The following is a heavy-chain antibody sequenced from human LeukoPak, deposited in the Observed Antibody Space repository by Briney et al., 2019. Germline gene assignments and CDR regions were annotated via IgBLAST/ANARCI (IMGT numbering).Heavy chain of an antibody. J-gene: IGHJ4*02. Sequence: ASVKVSSKASLYTFTGYYMHWVRQAPGQGVEWMGWINPNSGGTSYAQKFQGRVTMTRDTSISTAYMELSRLRSDDAAVYYCARDRAAMVFDYWGQGTLVTVSS. CDR1: LYTFTGYY. V-gene: IGHV1-2*02. CDR2: INPNSGGT. D-gene: IGHD5-18*01. CDR3: ARDRAAMVFDY.